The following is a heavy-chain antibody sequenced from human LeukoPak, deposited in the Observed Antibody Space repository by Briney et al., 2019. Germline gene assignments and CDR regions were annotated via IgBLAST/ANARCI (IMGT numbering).Heavy chain of an antibody. Sequence: RGSLRLSCAASGFTFSNAWMSWVRQAPGKGLEWVGRIKSKTDGGTTDYAAPVKGRFTISRDDSKNTLYLQMNSLKTEDTAVYYCTTSSPFEIFGVVIPFDAFDIWGQGTMVTVSS. CDR3: TTSSPFEIFGVVIPFDAFDI. V-gene: IGHV3-15*01. J-gene: IGHJ3*02. CDR2: IKSKTDGGTT. CDR1: GFTFSNAW. D-gene: IGHD3-3*01.